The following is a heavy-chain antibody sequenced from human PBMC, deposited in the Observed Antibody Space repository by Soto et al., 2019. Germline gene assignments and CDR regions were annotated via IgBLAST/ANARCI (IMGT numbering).Heavy chain of an antibody. V-gene: IGHV3-48*03. CDR1: GFTFSSYE. D-gene: IGHD7-27*01. J-gene: IGHJ4*02. CDR3: ARVGNWGFDY. CDR2: ISSSGSTI. Sequence: GGSLRLSCAASGFTFSSYEMNWVRQAPGKGLEWVSYISSSGSTIYYADSVKGRFTISRDNAKNSLYLQMNSLRAEDTAVYYCARVGNWGFDYWGQGTLVTVSS.